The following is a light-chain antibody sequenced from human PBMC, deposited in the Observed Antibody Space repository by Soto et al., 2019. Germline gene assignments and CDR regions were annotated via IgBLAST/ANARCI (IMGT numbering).Light chain of an antibody. V-gene: IGKV4-1*01. CDR3: QQYYRTPPT. Sequence: IVMIQSPDSLAVSLGERATFNCKSSQSILHSSTNRNYLAWYQQKPGQPLRLLFYWASTRASGVPDRFSASGSATDFTLTISTLQAEDVAVYHCQQYYRTPPTFGQGTKV. J-gene: IGKJ1*01. CDR2: WAS. CDR1: QSILHSSTNRNY.